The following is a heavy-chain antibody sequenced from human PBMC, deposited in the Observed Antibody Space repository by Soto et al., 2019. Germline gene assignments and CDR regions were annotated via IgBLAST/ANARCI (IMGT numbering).Heavy chain of an antibody. J-gene: IGHJ4*02. CDR2: INPSGGST. CDR3: ARGIWTMTRGSYYFDN. Sequence: ASVKVSCKASGYTFTSYYMHWVRQAPGQGLEWMGIINPSGGSTSYAQKFQGRVTITRDTSASTAYMELSSLRSEDTAVYYCARGIWTMTRGSYYFDNWGQGTLVTVSS. D-gene: IGHD3-10*01. CDR1: GYTFTSYY. V-gene: IGHV1-46*01.